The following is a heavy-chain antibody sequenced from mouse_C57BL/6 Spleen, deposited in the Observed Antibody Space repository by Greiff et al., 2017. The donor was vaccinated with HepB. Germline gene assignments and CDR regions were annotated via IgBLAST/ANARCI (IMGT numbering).Heavy chain of an antibody. CDR3: AREGNYEDYAMDY. J-gene: IGHJ4*01. CDR1: GYTFTSYW. D-gene: IGHD2-1*01. V-gene: IGHV1-55*01. CDR2: IYPGSGNT. Sequence: QVQLQQPGAELVKPGASVKMSCKASGYTFTSYWITWVKQRPGQGLEWIGDIYPGSGNTNYNEKFKSKATLTVDTSSSTAYMQLRSLTSDDSAVYYCAREGNYEDYAMDYWGQGTSVTVSS.